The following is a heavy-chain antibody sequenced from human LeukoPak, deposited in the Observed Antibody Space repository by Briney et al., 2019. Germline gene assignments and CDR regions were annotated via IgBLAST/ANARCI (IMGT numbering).Heavy chain of an antibody. D-gene: IGHD3-3*01. CDR3: ARGTYDFWSGAGRYYYYYYMDV. CDR1: GGSFSGYY. V-gene: IGHV4-34*01. J-gene: IGHJ6*03. CDR2: INHSGST. Sequence: SETLSLTCAVYGGSFSGYYWSWIRQPPGKGLELIGEINHSGSTNYNPSLKSRVTISVDTSKNQFSLTLSSVTVADTAVYYCARGTYDFWSGAGRYYYYYYMDVWGKGTTVTVSS.